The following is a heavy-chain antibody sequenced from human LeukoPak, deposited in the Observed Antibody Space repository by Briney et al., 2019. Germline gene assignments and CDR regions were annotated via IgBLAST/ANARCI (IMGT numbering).Heavy chain of an antibody. V-gene: IGHV3-21*01. CDR2: ISSGSSYI. CDR1: GFTFNNYG. D-gene: IGHD6-13*01. J-gene: IGHJ4*02. Sequence: GGSLRLSCAASGFTFNNYGMGWVRQTPGKGLEWVSSISSGSSYIYYADSVKGRFTISRDNAKSSLYLQMNSLRAEDTAVYYCARVGSPIAAAGTVYWGQGTLVTVSS. CDR3: ARVGSPIAAAGTVY.